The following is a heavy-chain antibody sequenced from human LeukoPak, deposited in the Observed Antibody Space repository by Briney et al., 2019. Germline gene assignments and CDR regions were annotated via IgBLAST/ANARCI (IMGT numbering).Heavy chain of an antibody. CDR1: EYIFPNYC. V-gene: IGHV5-51*01. D-gene: IGHD6-13*01. Sequence: GESLKISCKHSEYIFPNYCIGWVRQLPGKGLEGMGIFYPDDSDTRYNPSFEGQLTISADNTISTAYLQWSSLKASDTAMYYCAIGRGGQQLGDYWGQGTLVTVSS. CDR2: FYPDDSDT. J-gene: IGHJ4*02. CDR3: AIGRGGQQLGDY.